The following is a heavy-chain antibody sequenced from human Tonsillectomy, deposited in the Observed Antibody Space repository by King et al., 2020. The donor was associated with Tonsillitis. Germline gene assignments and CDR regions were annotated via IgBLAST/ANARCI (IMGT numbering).Heavy chain of an antibody. D-gene: IGHD4-17*01. CDR1: GDSISSGGFY. CDR3: ARGTGDFYFDY. V-gene: IGHV4-31*03. J-gene: IGHJ4*01. CDR2: TYYSGHP. Sequence: VQLQESGPGLVKPSQTLSLTCTVSGDSISSGGFYWSWIRQHPGKGLEWIGCTYYSGHPYYNPSLKSRVIISVDTSKNQFSLKLSSVTAADTAVFYCARGTGDFYFDYWGHGSLVTVSS.